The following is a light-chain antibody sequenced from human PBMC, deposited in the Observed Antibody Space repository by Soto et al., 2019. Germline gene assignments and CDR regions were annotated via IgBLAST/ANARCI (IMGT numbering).Light chain of an antibody. Sequence: DIVMTQSPLSLPVTPGEPASISCRSSQSLLHSNGYNYLDWYLQKQGQSPQLLIYLGSNRASGVHVRFSGSGSGTDFTLKISRVEAEDVGDYYCIQALQSRFTFGPGTKVDIK. CDR1: QSLLHSNGYNY. CDR3: IQALQSRFT. J-gene: IGKJ3*01. CDR2: LGS. V-gene: IGKV2-28*01.